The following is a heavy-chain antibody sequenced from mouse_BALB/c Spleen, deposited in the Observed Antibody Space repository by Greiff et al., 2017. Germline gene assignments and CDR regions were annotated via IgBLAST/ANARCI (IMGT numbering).Heavy chain of an antibody. V-gene: IGHV1S29*02. CDR1: GYTFTDYN. Sequence: VQLKESGPELVKPGASVKISCKASGYTFTDYNMHWVKQSHGKSLEWIGYIYPYNGGTGYNQKFKSKATLTVDNSSSTAYMELRSLTSEDSAVYYCARSHYGYDGYAMDYWGQGTSVTVSS. CDR3: ARSHYGYDGYAMDY. J-gene: IGHJ4*01. CDR2: IYPYNGGT. D-gene: IGHD2-2*01.